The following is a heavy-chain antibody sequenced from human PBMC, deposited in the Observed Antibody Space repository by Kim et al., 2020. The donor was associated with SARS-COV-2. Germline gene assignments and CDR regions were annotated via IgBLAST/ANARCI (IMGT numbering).Heavy chain of an antibody. V-gene: IGHV3-66*01. CDR3: ARALDGYNPGDY. D-gene: IGHD5-12*01. J-gene: IGHJ4*02. Sequence: YHEDTVKCRFTISRDNPKNTLYLQMHSRTAEETAVYYCARALDGYNPGDYWGQGTLVTVSS.